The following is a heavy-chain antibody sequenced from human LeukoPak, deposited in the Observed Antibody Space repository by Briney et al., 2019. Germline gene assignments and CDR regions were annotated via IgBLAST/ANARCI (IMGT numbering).Heavy chain of an antibody. D-gene: IGHD6-13*01. Sequence: PSETLSLTCTVSGGSISSSSYYWGWIRQPPGKGLEWIGSIYYSGSTYYNPSLKSRVTISVDTSKNQFSLKLSSVTAADTAVYYCARSSSWYVAPAFDIWGQGTMVTVSS. V-gene: IGHV4-39*01. CDR3: ARSSSWYVAPAFDI. J-gene: IGHJ3*02. CDR1: GGSISSSSYY. CDR2: IYYSGST.